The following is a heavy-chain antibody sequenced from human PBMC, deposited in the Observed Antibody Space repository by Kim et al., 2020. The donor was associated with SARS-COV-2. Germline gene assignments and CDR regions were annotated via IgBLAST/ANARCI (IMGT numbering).Heavy chain of an antibody. J-gene: IGHJ4*02. CDR3: ARGEMATIAPDY. V-gene: IGHV3-33*01. Sequence: YYADSVKGRFTISRDNSKNTLYLQMNSLRVEDTAVYYCARGEMATIAPDYWGQGTLVTVSS. D-gene: IGHD5-12*01.